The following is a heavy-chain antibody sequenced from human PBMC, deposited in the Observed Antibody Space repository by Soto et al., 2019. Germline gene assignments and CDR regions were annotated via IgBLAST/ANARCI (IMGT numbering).Heavy chain of an antibody. CDR3: ARDWSYQSL. CDR2: IGGTSDST. J-gene: IGHJ4*02. V-gene: IGHV3-23*01. D-gene: IGHD1-26*01. CDR1: GFTFSSYA. Sequence: PGGSLRLSCAASGFTFSSYAMSWARQAPGKGLEWVSAIGGTSDSTQYADSVKGRFTISRDNAKNSLYLQMNSLRDEDTAVYYCARDWSYQSLWGQGTLVPVSS.